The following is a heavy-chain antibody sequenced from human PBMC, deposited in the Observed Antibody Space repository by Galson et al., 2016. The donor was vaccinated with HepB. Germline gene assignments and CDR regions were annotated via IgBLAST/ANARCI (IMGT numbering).Heavy chain of an antibody. D-gene: IGHD5-24*01. CDR3: AHLEVTINLLDY. CDR2: IYWDDDK. CDR1: GFSLSTSGVG. J-gene: IGHJ4*02. Sequence: PALVKPTQTLTLTCTFSGFSLSTSGVGVAWIRQPPGKALECLAVIYWDDDKRYSPSLKSRVTITKDSPKNQVVLIMTNMDPVDKAKYYFAHLEVTINLLDYWGQGNLVPVS. V-gene: IGHV2-5*02.